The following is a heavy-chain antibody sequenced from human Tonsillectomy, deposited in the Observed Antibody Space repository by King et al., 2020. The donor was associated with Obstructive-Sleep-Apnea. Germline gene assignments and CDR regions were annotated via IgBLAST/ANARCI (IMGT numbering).Heavy chain of an antibody. D-gene: IGHD3-22*01. Sequence: EVQLVESGGGLVQPGRSLRLSCTASGFTFGDYAMSWFRQAPGKGLEWVGFIRSKVYGGTTEYDESVKGRFTISRDDSKSIAYLQMTSLKTEDTAVYYCTRDLGYYDTSGYLGFYWGQGTLVTVSS. J-gene: IGHJ4*02. CDR2: IRSKVYGGTT. CDR1: GFTFGDYA. CDR3: TRDLGYYDTSGYLGFY. V-gene: IGHV3-49*03.